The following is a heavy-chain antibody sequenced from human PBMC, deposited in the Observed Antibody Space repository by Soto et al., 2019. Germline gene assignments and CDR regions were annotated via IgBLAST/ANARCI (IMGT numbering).Heavy chain of an antibody. V-gene: IGHV3-23*01. Sequence: LRLSCAASGFTFSSYAMSWVRQAPGKGLEWVSAISGSGGSTYYADSVKGRFTISRDNSKNTLYLQMNSLRAEDTAVYYCAKDGCSSTSCYGYWGQGALVTVSS. CDR2: ISGSGGST. J-gene: IGHJ4*02. CDR1: GFTFSSYA. D-gene: IGHD2-2*01. CDR3: AKDGCSSTSCYGY.